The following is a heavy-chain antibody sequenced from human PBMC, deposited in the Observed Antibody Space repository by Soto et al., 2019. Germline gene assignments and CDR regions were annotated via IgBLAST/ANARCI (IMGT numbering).Heavy chain of an antibody. CDR3: ARDKDQYDFWGGTLDS. J-gene: IGHJ4*02. CDR2: ISYDGGNK. D-gene: IGHD3-3*01. CDR1: NFVFSVYS. V-gene: IGHV3-30-3*01. Sequence: LLVESGGGVVQPERSLRLSCTASNFVFSVYSLHWVRQAPGKGLEWVALISYDGGNKYYADSVKGRFTISRDNSKNTLYLQMNSLRREDTAVYYCARDKDQYDFWGGTLDSWGQGTLVTVSS.